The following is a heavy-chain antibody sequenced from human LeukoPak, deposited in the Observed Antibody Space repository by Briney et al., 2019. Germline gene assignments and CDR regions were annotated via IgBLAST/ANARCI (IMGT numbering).Heavy chain of an antibody. J-gene: IGHJ4*02. CDR1: GGSISSGGYY. CDR3: ARDASSTERSIDY. Sequence: SETLSLTCTVSGGSISSGGYYWSWIRQHPGKGLEWIGYIYYSGSTYYNPSLKSRVTISVDTSKTQFSLKLSSVTAADTAVYYCARDASSTERSIDYWGQGTLVTVSS. CDR2: IYYSGST. V-gene: IGHV4-31*03.